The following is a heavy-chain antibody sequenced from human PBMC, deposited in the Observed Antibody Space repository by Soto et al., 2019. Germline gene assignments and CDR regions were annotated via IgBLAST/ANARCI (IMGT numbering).Heavy chain of an antibody. CDR1: GFTFRNHA. CDR2: IAYDGRNA. Sequence: QVQLVESGGGVVQPGGSLRLSCAASGFTFRNHAMHWVRQAPGEGLECLAVIAYDGRNAFYRDSVKGRFTISRDNSKNGLYLHMNSLRSEDMGVYYCGRGDGEDILVVVGARPGEYGIVIWGQGTTVTVSS. D-gene: IGHD2-15*01. CDR3: GRGDGEDILVVVGARPGEYGIVI. J-gene: IGHJ6*02. V-gene: IGHV3-30*04.